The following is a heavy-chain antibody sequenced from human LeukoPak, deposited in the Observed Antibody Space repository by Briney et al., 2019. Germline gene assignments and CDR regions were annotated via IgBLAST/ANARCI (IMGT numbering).Heavy chain of an antibody. J-gene: IGHJ5*02. V-gene: IGHV4-4*02. CDR3: ARRVAARPRRYWFDP. CDR1: GGSISSNNW. Sequence: PSGTLSLTCAVSGGSISSNNWWGWVRQPPGKGLEWIGEIYHSGSPNYNPSLKSRVTISVDKSRNHFSLNLSSVTAADTAVYYCARRVAARPRRYWFDPWGQGTLVTVSS. CDR2: IYHSGSP. D-gene: IGHD6-6*01.